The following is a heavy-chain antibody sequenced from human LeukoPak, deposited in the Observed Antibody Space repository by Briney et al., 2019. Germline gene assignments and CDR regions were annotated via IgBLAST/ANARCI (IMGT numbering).Heavy chain of an antibody. J-gene: IGHJ6*02. Sequence: GASVKVSCKASGYTFTSYDINWVRQATGQGLEWMGWMNPNSGNTGYAQKFQGRVTMTRNTSISTAYMELSSLRSEDTAVYYCARVLGYCSSTSCYYCYGMDVWGQGTTVTVSS. D-gene: IGHD2-2*01. CDR1: GYTFTSYD. CDR2: MNPNSGNT. CDR3: ARVLGYCSSTSCYYCYGMDV. V-gene: IGHV1-8*01.